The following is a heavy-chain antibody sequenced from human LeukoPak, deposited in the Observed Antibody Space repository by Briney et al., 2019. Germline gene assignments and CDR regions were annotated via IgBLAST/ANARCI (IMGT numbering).Heavy chain of an antibody. CDR2: IIPILGIA. Sequence: ASVKVSCKASGGTFSSYAISWVRQAPGQGLEWMGRIIPILGIANYAQKFQGRVTITADKSTSTAYMELSSLRSEDTAVYYCAGDQDEWAPFDYWGQGTLVTVSS. V-gene: IGHV1-69*04. D-gene: IGHD2-15*01. CDR1: GGTFSSYA. CDR3: AGDQDEWAPFDY. J-gene: IGHJ4*02.